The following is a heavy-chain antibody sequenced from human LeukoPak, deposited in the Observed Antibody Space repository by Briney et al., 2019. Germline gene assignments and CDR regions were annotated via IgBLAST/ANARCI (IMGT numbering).Heavy chain of an antibody. CDR3: ATDRSRGITIFGVVIRD. Sequence: ASVKVSCKVSGYTLTELSMHWVRQAPGKGLEWMGGFDPEDGETIYAQKFQGRVTMTEDTSTDTAYMELSSLRSEDTAVYYCATDRSRGITIFGVVIRDWGQGTLVTVSS. CDR1: GYTLTELS. D-gene: IGHD3-3*01. CDR2: FDPEDGET. V-gene: IGHV1-24*01. J-gene: IGHJ4*02.